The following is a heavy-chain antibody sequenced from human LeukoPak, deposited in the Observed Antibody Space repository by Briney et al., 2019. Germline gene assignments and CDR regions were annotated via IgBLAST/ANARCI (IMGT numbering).Heavy chain of an antibody. CDR2: ISSDGNNT. CDR3: ARIRFGESYAPKSYYYYYMDV. D-gene: IGHD3-10*01. J-gene: IGHJ6*03. V-gene: IGHV3-74*01. Sequence: GGSLRLSCAASGFTFSTYWMHWVRQAPGKGLVWVSRISSDGNNTRYADSVKGRFTISRDNAKNTLYLQMDSLRADDTAVYYCARIRFGESYAPKSYYYYYMDVWGIGTTVTISS. CDR1: GFTFSTYW.